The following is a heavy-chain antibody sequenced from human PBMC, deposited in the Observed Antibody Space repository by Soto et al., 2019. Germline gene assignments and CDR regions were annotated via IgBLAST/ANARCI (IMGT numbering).Heavy chain of an antibody. Sequence: SETLSLTCTVSGGSISSYYWSWIRQPPGKGLEWIGYIYYSGSTNYNPSLKSRVTISVDTSKNQFSLKLSSVTAADTAVYYCARSGPAAGTSVWGQGTTVTVS. D-gene: IGHD6-13*01. CDR1: GGSISSYY. CDR2: IYYSGST. J-gene: IGHJ6*02. CDR3: ARSGPAAGTSV. V-gene: IGHV4-59*01.